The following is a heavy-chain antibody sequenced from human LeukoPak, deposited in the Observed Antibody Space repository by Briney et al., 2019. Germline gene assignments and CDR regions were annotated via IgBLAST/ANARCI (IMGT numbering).Heavy chain of an antibody. Sequence: SETLSLTCTVSGGSISSSSYYWGWIRQPPGKGLEWIGSIYYSGSTYYNPSLKSRVTISVDTSKNQFSLKLSSVTAADTAVYYCASQFIAVAFFDYWGQGTLVTVSS. D-gene: IGHD6-19*01. CDR1: GGSISSSSYY. J-gene: IGHJ4*02. CDR2: IYYSGST. V-gene: IGHV4-39*07. CDR3: ASQFIAVAFFDY.